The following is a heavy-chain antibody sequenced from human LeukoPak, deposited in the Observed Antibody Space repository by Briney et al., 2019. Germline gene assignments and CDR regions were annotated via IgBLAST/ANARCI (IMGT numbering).Heavy chain of an antibody. V-gene: IGHV3-23*01. CDR1: GFTFSSDD. J-gene: IGHJ4*02. CDR2: ISGNGYST. D-gene: IGHD2-2*01. CDR3: AKVNWCSASCADA. Sequence: AGGSLRLSCAASGFTFSSDDMIWVRQAPGKGLEWVSGISGNGYSTWYADSVKGRFTISRDNSKNTLSLQMNSLRAEDTAVYYCAKVNWCSASCADAWGQGTLVTVSS.